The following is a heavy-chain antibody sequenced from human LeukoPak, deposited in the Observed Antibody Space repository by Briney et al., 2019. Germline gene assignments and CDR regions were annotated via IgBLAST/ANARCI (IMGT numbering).Heavy chain of an antibody. Sequence: ASVKVSCKASGYIFIDYYMHWVRQAPGQGLEWMGWINPNSGDTSYAQKFQGRVTMTRDTSISTAYMELSSLRSDDTAVFYCARGGWVRGVITRTGLDYWGQGTLVPVSS. CDR3: ARGGWVRGVITRTGLDY. D-gene: IGHD3-10*01. CDR1: GYIFIDYY. CDR2: INPNSGDT. V-gene: IGHV1-2*02. J-gene: IGHJ4*02.